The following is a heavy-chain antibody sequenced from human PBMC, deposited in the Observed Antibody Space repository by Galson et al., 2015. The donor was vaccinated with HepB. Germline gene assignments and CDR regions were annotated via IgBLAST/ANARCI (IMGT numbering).Heavy chain of an antibody. D-gene: IGHD1-26*01. CDR2: IYYSGST. V-gene: IGHV4-31*03. CDR1: GGSFSSGGYY. Sequence: TLSLTCTVSGGSFSSGGYYWSWIRQHPGKGLEWIGYIYYSGSTYYNPSLKSRVAISVDTSKNQFSLKLISVTAADTALYYCARDLGWEPYAFESWGQGTLVTVSS. J-gene: IGHJ4*02. CDR3: ARDLGWEPYAFES.